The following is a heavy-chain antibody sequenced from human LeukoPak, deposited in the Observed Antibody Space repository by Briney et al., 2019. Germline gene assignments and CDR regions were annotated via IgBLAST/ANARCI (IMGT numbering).Heavy chain of an antibody. CDR1: GYTFTEYY. Sequence: ASVKISCKVSGYTFTEYYMHWVQQAPGKGLEWMGLVDPEDGETIYAEKFQGRVTITADTSTDTAYMELSSLRSEDTAVYYCATDFWSVYSWSDYMDVWGKGTTVTVSS. V-gene: IGHV1-69-2*01. CDR2: VDPEDGET. J-gene: IGHJ6*03. D-gene: IGHD3-3*01. CDR3: ATDFWSVYSWSDYMDV.